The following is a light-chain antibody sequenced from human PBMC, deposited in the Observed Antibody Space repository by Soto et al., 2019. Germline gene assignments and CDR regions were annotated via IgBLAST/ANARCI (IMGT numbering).Light chain of an antibody. J-gene: IGLJ1*01. CDR2: DVN. CDR3: GSYTTSSNYV. Sequence: QSALTQPRSVSGSPGQSVTISCTGTSSDVGGYNYVPWYQQYPGKAPKFVIYDVNKRPSGVSDRFSGSKSGNTASLTISGLRAEDEADYYCGSYTTSSNYVFGTGTKLTVL. CDR1: SSDVGGYNY. V-gene: IGLV2-11*01.